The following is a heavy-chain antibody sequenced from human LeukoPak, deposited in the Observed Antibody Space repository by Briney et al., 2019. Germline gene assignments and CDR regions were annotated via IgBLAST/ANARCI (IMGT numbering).Heavy chain of an antibody. CDR1: GGTFSSYA. Sequence: SVKVSCKASGGTFSSYAINWVRQAPGQGLEWMGGIIPIFGTANYAQKFQGRVTITADESTSTAYMALSSLRSEDTAVYYCARAGFGGFGVYYYYMDVWGKGTTVTVSS. CDR3: ARAGFGGFGVYYYYMDV. V-gene: IGHV1-69*13. J-gene: IGHJ6*03. CDR2: IIPIFGTA. D-gene: IGHD3-10*01.